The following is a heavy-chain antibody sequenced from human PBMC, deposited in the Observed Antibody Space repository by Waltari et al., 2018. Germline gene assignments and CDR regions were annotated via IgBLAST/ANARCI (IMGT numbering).Heavy chain of an antibody. V-gene: IGHV4-4*07. CDR2: IYSSGSS. CDR1: GGSISGSY. J-gene: IGHJ5*02. D-gene: IGHD2-2*01. CDR3: ARPMWRTSWKMREFDP. Sequence: QVQLQESGPGLVKPSETLSLTCTVSGGSISGSYWSWIRQSAGKELEWSGRIYSSGSSKYNPANKNLVTMSIDTAKIQFSLRLTSVTAAEPAVYYCARPMWRTSWKMREFDPWGQGTLVTVSS.